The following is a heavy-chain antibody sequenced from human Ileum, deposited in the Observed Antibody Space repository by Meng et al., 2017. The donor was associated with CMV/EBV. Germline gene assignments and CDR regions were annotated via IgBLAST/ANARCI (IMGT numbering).Heavy chain of an antibody. J-gene: IGHJ5*02. Sequence: TVSGGSISSGDYYWSWIRQPPGKGLEWIGYIYYSGSTYYNPSIKSRVTISVDTSKNQFSLKLSSVTAADTAVYYCARRSRMRMGFDPWGQGTLVNRLL. CDR2: IYYSGST. CDR3: ARRSRMRMGFDP. D-gene: IGHD1-14*01. CDR1: GGSISSGDYY. V-gene: IGHV4-30-4*08.